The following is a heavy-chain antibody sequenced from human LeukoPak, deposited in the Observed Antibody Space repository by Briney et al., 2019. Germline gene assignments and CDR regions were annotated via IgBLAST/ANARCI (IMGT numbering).Heavy chain of an antibody. CDR1: GFTFSSYA. D-gene: IGHD1-26*01. V-gene: IGHV3-23*01. J-gene: IGHJ5*02. CDR3: AKDRVKAGDRPRFDP. Sequence: GGSLILSCVASGFTFSSYAMSCVRQSPGKGLEWVSAISGSGTTTYYADSVKGRVNIYRKDTKNTLHLQMNSLKVEDTARYYCAKDRVKAGDRPRFDPWGQGTLVTVSS. CDR2: ISGSGTTT.